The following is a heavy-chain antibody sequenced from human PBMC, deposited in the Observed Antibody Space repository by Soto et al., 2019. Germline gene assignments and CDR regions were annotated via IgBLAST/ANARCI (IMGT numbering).Heavy chain of an antibody. CDR1: GFTFSSYA. V-gene: IGHV3-23*01. CDR3: AKTKNDILDY. J-gene: IGHJ4*02. D-gene: IGHD3-9*01. Sequence: GGSLRLSCAASGFTFSSYAMSWVRQAPGKGLEWVSFISGSGDFTFYADSVKGRFTISRDNSKNTLYLQMNTLRAEDTAVYYCAKTKNDILDYWGQGALLTVSS. CDR2: ISGSGDFT.